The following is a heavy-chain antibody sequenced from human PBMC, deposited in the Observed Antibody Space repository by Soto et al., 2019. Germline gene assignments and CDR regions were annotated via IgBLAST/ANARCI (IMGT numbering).Heavy chain of an antibody. CDR2: IYWNSNRI. CDR1: GFTSDDYA. J-gene: IGHJ4*02. CDR3: LKDVMPGGADC. V-gene: IGHV3-9*02. Sequence: EVKLVESGGGLVQPGRSLRLSCVASGFTSDDYAMHWVRQAPGKGLEWVAGIYWNSNRIDYGASVKGRFTISRDNAEKSLYLQMNSLRPEDTAMYFCLKDVMPGGADCWGQGTLVTVSS. D-gene: IGHD3-16*01.